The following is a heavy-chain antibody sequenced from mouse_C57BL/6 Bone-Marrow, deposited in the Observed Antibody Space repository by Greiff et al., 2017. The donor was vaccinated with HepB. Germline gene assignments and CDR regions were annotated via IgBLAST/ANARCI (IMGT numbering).Heavy chain of an antibody. CDR2: ISSGSSTI. V-gene: IGHV5-17*01. D-gene: IGHD1-1*01. Sequence: EVKVVESGGGLVKPGGSLKLSCAASGFTFSDYGMHWVRQAPEKGLEWVACISSGSSTIYYADTVKGRFTISRDNAKNTLFLQMTSLRSEDTAMYYCARDGSSFPFAYWGQGTLVTVSA. CDR1: GFTFSDYG. CDR3: ARDGSSFPFAY. J-gene: IGHJ3*01.